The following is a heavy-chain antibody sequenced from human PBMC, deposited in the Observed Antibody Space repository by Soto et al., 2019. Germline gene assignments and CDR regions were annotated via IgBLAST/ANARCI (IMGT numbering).Heavy chain of an antibody. CDR2: IIPLFGTS. CDR1: GGTFSSHS. CDR3: AREVGYGDFSAALLD. Sequence: VQLLQSGAEVKKPGSSVKVSCKASGGTFSSHSINWVRQAPGQGLDWMGGIIPLFGTSNYAQNFQGRVTITADQSTSTAYAGLNSLTSDDTAVYYCAREVGYGDFSAALLDWGQGTLVTVSS. D-gene: IGHD2-21*02. J-gene: IGHJ4*02. V-gene: IGHV1-69*01.